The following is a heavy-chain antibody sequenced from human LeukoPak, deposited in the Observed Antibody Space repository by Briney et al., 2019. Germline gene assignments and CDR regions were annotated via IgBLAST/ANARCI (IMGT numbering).Heavy chain of an antibody. V-gene: IGHV3-23*01. J-gene: IGHJ4*02. CDR1: GFTFSSYA. CDR2: ISGSGGST. CDR3: AKAPSTTVTTLYFDY. D-gene: IGHD4-11*01. Sequence: GGSLRLSCAASGFTFSSYAMSWVRQAPGKGLEWVSAISGSGGSTYYADSVKGRFTISRDNSKNTLYLQMNSLRAEDTAVYYCAKAPSTTVTTLYFDYWSQGTLVTVSS.